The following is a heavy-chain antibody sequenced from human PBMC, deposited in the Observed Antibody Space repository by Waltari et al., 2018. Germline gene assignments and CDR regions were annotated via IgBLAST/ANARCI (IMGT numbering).Heavy chain of an antibody. D-gene: IGHD2-15*01. J-gene: IGHJ4*02. CDR2: IWYDGNNK. Sequence: QVQLVESGGGVVQPGGSLRLSCAASGFTFSSYGMHWIRQTPGKGLEWVAVIWYDGNNKYYADSVKGRFTISRDNSKNTLFLQMDSLRAEDTAVYYCVKDNYRYCSGGACYPIDYWGQGTLVTVSS. CDR3: VKDNYRYCSGGACYPIDY. V-gene: IGHV3-33*06. CDR1: GFTFSSYG.